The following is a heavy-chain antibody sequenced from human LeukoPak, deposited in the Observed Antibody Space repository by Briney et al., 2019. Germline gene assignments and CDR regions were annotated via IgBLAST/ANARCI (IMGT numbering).Heavy chain of an antibody. CDR3: ARGSRVGPTPYFDY. Sequence: PSETLSLTCAVSGGSISSGGDSWNWIRQPPGKGLEWIGYLYYRGSTSYNPSLKSRVTISVDTSKNQFSLKLTSVTAADTAVYYCARGSRVGPTPYFDYWGQGTLVTVSS. J-gene: IGHJ4*02. CDR1: GGSISSGGDS. CDR2: LYYRGST. D-gene: IGHD1-26*01. V-gene: IGHV4-61*08.